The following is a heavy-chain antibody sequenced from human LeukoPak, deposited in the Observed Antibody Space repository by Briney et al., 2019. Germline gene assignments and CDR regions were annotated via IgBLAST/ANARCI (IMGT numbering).Heavy chain of an antibody. V-gene: IGHV1-69*13. CDR3: ASKRLRLYYYYGMDV. CDR2: IIPIFGTA. J-gene: IGHJ6*02. D-gene: IGHD5-12*01. CDR1: GGTFSSYA. Sequence: ASVKVSCKASGGTFSSYAISWVRQAPGQGLKWMGGIIPIFGTANYAQKFQGRVTITADESTSTAYMELSSLRSEDTAVYYCASKRLRLYYYYGMDVWAKGPRSPSP.